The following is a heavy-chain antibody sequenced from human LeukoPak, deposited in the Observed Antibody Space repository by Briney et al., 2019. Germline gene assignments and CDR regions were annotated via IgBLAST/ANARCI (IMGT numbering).Heavy chain of an antibody. J-gene: IGHJ6*04. V-gene: IGHV3-53*01. CDR3: ARDHFSEGYYYGMDV. CDR1: GFTVSSNY. D-gene: IGHD3-3*02. Sequence: GGSLRLSCAASGFTVSSNYMSWVRQAPGKGLEWVSVIYSGGSTYYADSVKGRFTISRDNSKNTLYLQMNSLRAEDTAVYYCARDHFSEGYYYGMDVWGKGTTVTVSS. CDR2: IYSGGST.